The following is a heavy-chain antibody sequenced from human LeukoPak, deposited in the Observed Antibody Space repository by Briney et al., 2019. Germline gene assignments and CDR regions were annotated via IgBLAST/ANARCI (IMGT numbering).Heavy chain of an antibody. CDR1: GFTFSSSA. CDR3: TKGGSYAPLDY. J-gene: IGHJ4*02. D-gene: IGHD1-26*01. CDR2: INSGGDNT. V-gene: IGHV3-23*01. Sequence: GGSLRLSCAASGFTFSSSAMTWVRQAPGKGLEWVSAINSGGDNTVYADYVKGRLTISRDNSKNTLNLQMNSLRAEDTAIYYCTKGGSYAPLDYWGQGTLVTVSS.